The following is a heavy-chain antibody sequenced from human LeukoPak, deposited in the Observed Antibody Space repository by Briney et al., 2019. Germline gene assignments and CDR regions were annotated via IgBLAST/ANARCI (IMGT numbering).Heavy chain of an antibody. Sequence: GGSLRLSCEASGYPFSSYGMHWVRQAPGKGPEWVAFIRSDENKKYYADSVKGRFTISRENSKNTLFLLMNSLRAEDTAVYYCAELGITMIGGVWGKGTTVTISS. CDR2: IRSDENKK. J-gene: IGHJ6*04. CDR3: AELGITMIGGV. V-gene: IGHV3-30*02. CDR1: GYPFSSYG. D-gene: IGHD3-10*02.